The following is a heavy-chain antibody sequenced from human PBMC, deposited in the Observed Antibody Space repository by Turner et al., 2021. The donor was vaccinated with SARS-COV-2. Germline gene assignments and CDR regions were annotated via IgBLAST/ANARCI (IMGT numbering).Heavy chain of an antibody. CDR3: ATRMTTPAQ. V-gene: IGHV3-66*01. CDR2: IYSGGST. CDR1: GFAVSNNY. D-gene: IGHD4-17*01. J-gene: IGHJ4*02. Sequence: EVHLVESGGGWVQPGGSLRLSCAASGFAVSNNYMSWVRQVAGKGLDWVSLIYSGGSTYYANSVEGRFTISRDKTKNTRDLEMTSLRAEDTAVYYCATRMTTPAQWGQGTLVTVSS.